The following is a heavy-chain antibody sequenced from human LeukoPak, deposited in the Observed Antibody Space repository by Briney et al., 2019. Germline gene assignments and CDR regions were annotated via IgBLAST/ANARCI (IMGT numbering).Heavy chain of an antibody. D-gene: IGHD1-26*01. Sequence: GASVKLSCKASGYTFTSFSINWVRQAPGQGLEWMGCISASNGNTKYAQKLQGRVTMTTDTSTSTAYMELRSLRSDGTAVYYCARGLGGSGSYFLTFDYWGQGTLVTVSS. CDR3: ARGLGGSGSYFLTFDY. J-gene: IGHJ4*02. CDR1: GYTFTSFS. V-gene: IGHV1-18*01. CDR2: ISASNGNT.